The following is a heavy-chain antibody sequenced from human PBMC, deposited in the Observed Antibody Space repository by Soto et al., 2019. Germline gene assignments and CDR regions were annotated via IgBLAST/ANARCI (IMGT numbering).Heavy chain of an antibody. V-gene: IGHV4-39*01. CDR2: IYYSGST. CDR3: SRVLRDYPFYYYYMDV. J-gene: IGHJ6*03. Sequence: SETLSLTCTVSSGSIRSSDCFWGWNRQPPGKGLEWIGNIYYSGSTYYNPSLKSRVSMSVDTSNNQFSLKLSSVTAADTAVYYCSRVLRDYPFYYYYMDVWGKGTTVTVSS. D-gene: IGHD3-10*01. CDR1: SGSIRSSDCF.